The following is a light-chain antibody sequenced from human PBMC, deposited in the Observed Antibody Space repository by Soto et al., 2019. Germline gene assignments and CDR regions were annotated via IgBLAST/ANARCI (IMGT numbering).Light chain of an antibody. J-gene: IGKJ4*02. Sequence: DIQMTQSPSSLSASVGDRVTITCRASQSISRYLNWNQQKPGEAPKLLISSASTLQGGVPSRFSGSGSGTDFTLTISSLQPEDFATYYCQQNYGTPNTFGGGTKVAIK. CDR3: QQNYGTPNT. CDR2: SAS. CDR1: QSISRY. V-gene: IGKV1-39*01.